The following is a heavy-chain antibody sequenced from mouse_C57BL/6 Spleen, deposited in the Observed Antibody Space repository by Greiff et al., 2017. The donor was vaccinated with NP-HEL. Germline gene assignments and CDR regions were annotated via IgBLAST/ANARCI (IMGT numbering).Heavy chain of an antibody. CDR2: IDPENGDT. CDR3: TGFITTVVARNWFAY. CDR1: GFNIKDDY. V-gene: IGHV14-4*01. J-gene: IGHJ3*01. D-gene: IGHD1-1*01. Sequence: EVQLQQSGAELVRPGASVKLSCTASGFNIKDDYMHWVKQRPEQGLEWIGWIDPENGDTEYASKFQGKATITADTSSNTAYLQLSSLTSEDTAVYYCTGFITTVVARNWFAYWGQGTLVTVSA.